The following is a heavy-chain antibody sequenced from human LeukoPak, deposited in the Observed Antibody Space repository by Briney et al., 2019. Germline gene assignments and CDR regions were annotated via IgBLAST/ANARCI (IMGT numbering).Heavy chain of an antibody. CDR2: INPNSGDT. D-gene: IGHD5-12*01. J-gene: IGHJ4*02. CDR1: GYTFTSNN. CDR3: ARAYTGFEAFDY. V-gene: IGHV1-2*02. Sequence: GASVKVSCKASGYTFTSNNMHWVRQAPGQGLEWMGWINPNSGDTNYAQKFQGRVTMTRDTSVNTAYMDLISLRSDDTAVYHCARAYTGFEAFDYWGQGVPVTVSS.